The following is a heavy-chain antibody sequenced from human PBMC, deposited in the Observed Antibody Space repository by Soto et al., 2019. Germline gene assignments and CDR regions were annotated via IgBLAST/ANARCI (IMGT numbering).Heavy chain of an antibody. D-gene: IGHD6-19*01. J-gene: IGHJ4*02. Sequence: SVKVSCKASGGTFSSYAISWVRQAPGQGLEWMGGIIPIFGTANYAQKFQGRVTITADKSTSTAYMELSSLRSEDTAVYYCARRMYSSGWYDPFDYWGQGTLVTVSS. CDR3: ARRMYSSGWYDPFDY. V-gene: IGHV1-69*06. CDR1: GGTFSSYA. CDR2: IIPIFGTA.